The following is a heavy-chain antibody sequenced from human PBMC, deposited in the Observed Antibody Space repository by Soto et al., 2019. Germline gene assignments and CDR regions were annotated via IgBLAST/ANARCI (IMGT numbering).Heavy chain of an antibody. CDR2: IKTDGSIT. V-gene: IGHV3-74*01. J-gene: IGHJ4*02. D-gene: IGHD1-7*01. Sequence: PGGSLRLSCAASGFTFSSYWMYWVRQAPGKGLVWVSRIKTDGSITSYADSVKGRFTVSRDNARDMLYLQMNSLRAEDTAVYYCAKDMNSVPDYWGQGTLVTVSS. CDR3: AKDMNSVPDY. CDR1: GFTFSSYW.